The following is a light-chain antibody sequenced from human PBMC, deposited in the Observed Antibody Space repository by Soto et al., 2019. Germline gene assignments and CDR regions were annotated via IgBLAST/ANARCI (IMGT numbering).Light chain of an antibody. Sequence: IVLTQSPDTLSLSPGETATLSCRASESLSTYLGWYQQRPGQAPRLLIYEASNRATGIPARFSGSGSGTDFTLTISSLEPEDFAVYYCQQRTNWPATFGQGTRLEIK. CDR2: EAS. V-gene: IGKV3-11*01. CDR1: ESLSTY. CDR3: QQRTNWPAT. J-gene: IGKJ5*01.